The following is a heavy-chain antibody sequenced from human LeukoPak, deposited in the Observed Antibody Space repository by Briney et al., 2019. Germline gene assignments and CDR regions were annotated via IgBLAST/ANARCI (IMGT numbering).Heavy chain of an antibody. V-gene: IGHV4-4*02. CDR1: GASISTTSW. CDR3: ARVYGDLGFDY. D-gene: IGHD4-17*01. Sequence: PSGTLSLTCAVSGASISTTSWWSWVRQPPGKGLEWIGEIYYSGSTYYNPSLKSRVTISVDRSKNQFSLKLSSVTAADTAVYYCARVYGDLGFDYWGQGTLVTVSS. J-gene: IGHJ4*02. CDR2: IYYSGST.